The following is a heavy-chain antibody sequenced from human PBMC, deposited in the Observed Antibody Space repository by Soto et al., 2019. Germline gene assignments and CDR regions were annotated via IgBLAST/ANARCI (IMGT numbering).Heavy chain of an antibody. D-gene: IGHD6-6*01. V-gene: IGHV4-34*01. CDR3: ARKCGSSSRGAFDY. J-gene: IGHJ4*02. CDR1: GGSFSGYY. Sequence: SETLSLTCAVYGGSFSGYYWSWIRQPPGKGLEWIGEINHSGSTNYNPSLKSRVTISVDTTKNQFSLKLSSVTAADTAVYYCARKCGSSSRGAFDYWGQGTLVTVSS. CDR2: INHSGST.